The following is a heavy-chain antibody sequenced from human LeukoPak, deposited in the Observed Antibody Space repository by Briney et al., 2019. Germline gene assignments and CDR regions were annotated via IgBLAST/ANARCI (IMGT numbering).Heavy chain of an antibody. D-gene: IGHD3-10*01. CDR2: IYHSGST. V-gene: IGHV4-59*12. CDR1: GGSISSYY. CDR3: ARASYGSGSMDV. J-gene: IGHJ6*03. Sequence: TETLSLTCTVSGGSISSYYWSWIRQPAGKGLEWIGYIYHSGSTYYNPSLKSRVTISVDRSKNQFSLKLSSVTAADTAVYYCARASYGSGSMDVWGKGTTVTVSS.